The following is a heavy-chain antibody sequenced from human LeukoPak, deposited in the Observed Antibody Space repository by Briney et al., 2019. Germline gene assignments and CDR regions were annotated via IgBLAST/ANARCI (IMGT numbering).Heavy chain of an antibody. CDR2: IKQYGSEK. D-gene: IGHD6-13*01. Sequence: GGSLRLSCAASGFTFSSYWMSWVRKAPGKGLELVANIKQYGSEKYYVDSVKGRCTISSDNAKNSLYLQMNSLRAEDTAVYYCAADRLRRSSSAPSMDVWGQGTTVTVSS. CDR1: GFTFSSYW. J-gene: IGHJ6*02. V-gene: IGHV3-7*05. CDR3: AADRLRRSSSAPSMDV.